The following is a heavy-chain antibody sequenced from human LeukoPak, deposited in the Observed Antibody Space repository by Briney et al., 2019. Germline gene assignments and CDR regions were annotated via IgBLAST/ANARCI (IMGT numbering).Heavy chain of an antibody. CDR3: ARDLSSGWYVDY. V-gene: IGHV1-46*01. J-gene: IGHJ4*02. D-gene: IGHD6-19*01. Sequence: ASVKVSCKASGYTFTSYSMHWVRQAPGQGLEWMGIINPSGGSTSYAQKFQGRVTKTRDTSTSTVYMELSSLRSEDTAVYYCARDLSSGWYVDYWGQGTLVTVSS. CDR1: GYTFTSYS. CDR2: INPSGGST.